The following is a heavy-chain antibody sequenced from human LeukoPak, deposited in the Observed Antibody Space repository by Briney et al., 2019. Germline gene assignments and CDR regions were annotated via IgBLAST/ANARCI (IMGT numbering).Heavy chain of an antibody. V-gene: IGHV1-2*02. CDR3: ARGTSFTLVRGVIGRY. CDR2: INPNSGGT. D-gene: IGHD3-10*01. J-gene: IGHJ4*02. Sequence: ASVKVSCKASRYTFTDCYMHWVRQAPGQGLEWMGWINPNSGGTNFAQKFQGRVTMTRDTSISTAYMELTRLRSDDTAVYYCARGTSFTLVRGVIGRYWGQGTLVTVSS. CDR1: RYTFTDCY.